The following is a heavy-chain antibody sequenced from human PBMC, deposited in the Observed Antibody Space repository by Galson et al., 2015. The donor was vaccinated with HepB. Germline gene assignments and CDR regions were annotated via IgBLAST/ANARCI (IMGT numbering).Heavy chain of an antibody. J-gene: IGHJ6*02. CDR2: IRNGANYYAT. Sequence: SLRLSCAASGFTFSGSGIHWVRQAPEKGLEWVGRIRNGANYYATAYAPSVSGRFTVSRDDLKSTAYLQMNSLTPEDTAVYYCTRPGYGSSWFLDYAHGVDVWGQGTTVIVS. CDR1: GFTFSGSG. CDR3: TRPGYGSSWFLDYAHGVDV. D-gene: IGHD3/OR15-3a*01. V-gene: IGHV3-73*01.